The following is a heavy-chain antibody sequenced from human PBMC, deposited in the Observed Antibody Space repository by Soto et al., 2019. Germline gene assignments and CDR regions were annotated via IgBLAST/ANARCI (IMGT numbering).Heavy chain of an antibody. CDR1: GGTFSSYA. CDR3: ARGGSVGRYNWFDP. V-gene: IGHV1-69*13. D-gene: IGHD3-16*01. CDR2: IIPIFGTA. Sequence: ASVKVSCKASGGTFSSYAISWVRQAPGQGLEWMGGIIPIFGTANYAQKFQGRVTITADESTSTAYMELSSLRSEDTAVYYCARGGSVGRYNWFDPWGQGTLVTVSS. J-gene: IGHJ5*02.